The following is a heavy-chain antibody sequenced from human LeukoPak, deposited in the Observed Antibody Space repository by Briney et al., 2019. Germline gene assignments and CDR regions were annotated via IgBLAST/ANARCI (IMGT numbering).Heavy chain of an antibody. J-gene: IGHJ5*02. CDR1: GGTFSSYA. Sequence: SVTVSCKASGGTFSSYAISWVRQAPGQGLEWMGGIIPIFGTANYAQKFQGRVTITADESTSTAYMELSSLRSEDTAVYYCARGAFDSSAINWFDPWGQGTLVTVSS. CDR3: ARGAFDSSAINWFDP. D-gene: IGHD3-22*01. V-gene: IGHV1-69*13. CDR2: IIPIFGTA.